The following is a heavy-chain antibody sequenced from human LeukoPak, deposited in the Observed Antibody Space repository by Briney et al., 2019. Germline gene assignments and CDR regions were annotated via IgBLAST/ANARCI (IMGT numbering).Heavy chain of an antibody. CDR3: ARDLPYNYDPPDFDY. D-gene: IGHD1-20*01. Sequence: PGGSLRLSCAASGFTFSSYSMNWVRQAPGKGLGWVSSISSSSSYIYYADSVKGRFTISRDNAKNSLYLQMNSLRAEDTAVYYCARDLPYNYDPPDFDYWGQGTLVTVSS. CDR1: GFTFSSYS. J-gene: IGHJ4*02. CDR2: ISSSSSYI. V-gene: IGHV3-21*01.